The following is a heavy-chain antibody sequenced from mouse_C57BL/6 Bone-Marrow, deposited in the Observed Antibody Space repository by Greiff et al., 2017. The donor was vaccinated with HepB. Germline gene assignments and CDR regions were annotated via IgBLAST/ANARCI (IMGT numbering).Heavy chain of an antibody. CDR2: IDPEDGET. Sequence: VQLQQSGAELVKPGASVKLSCTASGFNIKDYYMHWVKQRTEQGLEWIGRIDPEDGETKYAPKFKGKATITADTSSNTAYMQLRSLTSEDTAVYYSARGGGTANWYFDVWGTGTTVTVSS. CDR3: ARGGGTANWYFDV. D-gene: IGHD1-1*02. J-gene: IGHJ1*03. CDR1: GFNIKDYY. V-gene: IGHV14-2*01.